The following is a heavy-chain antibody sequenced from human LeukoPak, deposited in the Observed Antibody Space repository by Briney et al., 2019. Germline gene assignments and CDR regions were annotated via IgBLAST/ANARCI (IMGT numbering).Heavy chain of an antibody. CDR2: ISIYNGNT. D-gene: IGHD3-10*01. J-gene: IGHJ6*02. Sequence: ASVKVSCKASGYTFTNHGISWVRQAPGQGLEWMGWISIYNGNTKNAQKLQGRLTMTTDTPTSTAYMELRSLRSDDTAVYYCARIRDYYGSGSQDYGMDVWGQGTTVTVS. V-gene: IGHV1-18*01. CDR3: ARIRDYYGSGSQDYGMDV. CDR1: GYTFTNHG.